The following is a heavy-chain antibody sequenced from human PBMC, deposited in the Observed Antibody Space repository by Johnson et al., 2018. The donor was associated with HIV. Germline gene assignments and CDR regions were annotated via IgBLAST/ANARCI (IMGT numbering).Heavy chain of an antibody. CDR2: IRSKAFGGTP. V-gene: IGHV3-15*01. CDR1: GFSVSSNY. CDR3: TTVPVLYSL. J-gene: IGHJ3*01. D-gene: IGHD5-18*01. Sequence: VQLVESGGGLVQPGGSLRLSCAASGFSVSSNYMSWVRQAPGKGLEWVGFIRSKAFGGTPDYAASGKGRFTISRDDSKNTLYLQMNSLKTEDTAVYYCTTVPVLYSLWGQGTMVTVSS.